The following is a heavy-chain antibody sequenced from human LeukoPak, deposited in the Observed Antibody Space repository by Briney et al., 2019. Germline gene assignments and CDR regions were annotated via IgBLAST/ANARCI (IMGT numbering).Heavy chain of an antibody. V-gene: IGHV3-7*03. Sequence: GGSLRLSCAASGFTFSSSWMSWVRQAPGKGLEWVANIKQDGSEKYYVGSVKGRFTISRDDAKISLFLQMNSLRAEDTAVYYCAKDLSLWNDGFDYWGQGTLVTVSS. CDR3: AKDLSLWNDGFDY. CDR1: GFTFSSSW. D-gene: IGHD1-1*01. J-gene: IGHJ4*02. CDR2: IKQDGSEK.